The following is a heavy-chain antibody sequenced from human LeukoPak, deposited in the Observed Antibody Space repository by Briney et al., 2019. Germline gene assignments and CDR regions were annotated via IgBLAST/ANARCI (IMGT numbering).Heavy chain of an antibody. V-gene: IGHV1-2*02. D-gene: IGHD6-6*01. Sequence: ASVKVSCKASGYTFSDYFTHWVRQAPGQGLEWMGWIKPDSGSTRCAEKFQGRVTMSRDTSLSTAYMDLSGLTSDDTAVYYCLREEISQSSSPDYWGQGTLVTVSS. CDR3: LREEISQSSSPDY. CDR1: GYTFSDYF. CDR2: IKPDSGST. J-gene: IGHJ4*02.